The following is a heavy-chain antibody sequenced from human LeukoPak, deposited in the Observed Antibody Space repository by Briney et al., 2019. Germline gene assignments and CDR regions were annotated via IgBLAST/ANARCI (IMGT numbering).Heavy chain of an antibody. Sequence: SETLSLTCAVYGGSFSGYYWSWIRQPPGKGLEWIGEINHSGSTNCNPSLKSRVTISVDTSKNQFSLKLSSVTAADTAVYYCARHYYDSSGYRVYMDVWGKGTTVTISS. CDR2: INHSGST. CDR1: GGSFSGYY. J-gene: IGHJ6*03. V-gene: IGHV4-34*01. CDR3: ARHYYDSSGYRVYMDV. D-gene: IGHD3-22*01.